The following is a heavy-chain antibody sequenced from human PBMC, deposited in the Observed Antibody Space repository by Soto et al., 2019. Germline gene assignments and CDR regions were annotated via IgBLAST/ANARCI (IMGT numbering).Heavy chain of an antibody. Sequence: QVQLLESGGGLVKPGGCLRLSCAASGFTVSDYYMAWIRQTPGKGLEWLSFISPHSDYLEYVDSVKGRFTISRDNAQNSLYLQMNRLRVEDTAVYFCATGQEVRMADIWGQGTMVTVSS. J-gene: IGHJ3*02. D-gene: IGHD1-1*01. CDR2: ISPHSDYL. CDR1: GFTVSDYY. CDR3: ATGQEVRMADI. V-gene: IGHV3-11*03.